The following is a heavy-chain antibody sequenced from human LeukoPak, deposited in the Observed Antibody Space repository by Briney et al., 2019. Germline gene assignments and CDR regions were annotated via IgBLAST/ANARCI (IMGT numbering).Heavy chain of an antibody. CDR3: ARRYSSSWGHFDY. CDR2: IYPGDSDT. D-gene: IGHD6-13*01. CDR1: GYSFTSYW. Sequence: GESLKISCKGSGYSFTSYWIGWVRQMPGKGLEWMGVIYPGDSDTRYSPSFQGQVTISADKSISTAYLQWSSLKASDTAMYYCARRYSSSWGHFDYWGQGTLVTVSS. J-gene: IGHJ4*02. V-gene: IGHV5-51*01.